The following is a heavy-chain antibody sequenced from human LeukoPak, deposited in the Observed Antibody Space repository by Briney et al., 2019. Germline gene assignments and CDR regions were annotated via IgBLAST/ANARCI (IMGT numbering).Heavy chain of an antibody. Sequence: GGALRLSCAASGFTFSSYGMHWVRQAPGNGLEWVAVISYDGSNKYYADSVKGRFTISRDNSKNTLYLQMNSLRAEATAVYYCAKAGGGDSSGLDAFDIWGQGTMVTVSS. CDR1: GFTFSSYG. CDR3: AKAGGGDSSGLDAFDI. D-gene: IGHD3-22*01. V-gene: IGHV3-30*18. CDR2: ISYDGSNK. J-gene: IGHJ3*02.